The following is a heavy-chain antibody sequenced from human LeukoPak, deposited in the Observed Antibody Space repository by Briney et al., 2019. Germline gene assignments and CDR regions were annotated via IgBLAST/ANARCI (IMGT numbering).Heavy chain of an antibody. V-gene: IGHV3-43*01. CDR2: ISWDGGSA. J-gene: IGHJ4*02. Sequence: GGSLRLSCAASGFTFDDYTMHWVRQGPGKGLEWVSLISWDGGSAYYADSVKGRFTISRDNAKNSLYLQMNSLRAEDTAVYYCARDEYDFWSGYYYPDYWGQGTLVTVSS. CDR1: GFTFDDYT. CDR3: ARDEYDFWSGYYYPDY. D-gene: IGHD3-3*01.